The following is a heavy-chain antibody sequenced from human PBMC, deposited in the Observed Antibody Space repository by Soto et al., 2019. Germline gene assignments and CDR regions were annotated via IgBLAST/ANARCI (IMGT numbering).Heavy chain of an antibody. CDR3: ARERTFGENNHNYMDV. V-gene: IGHV3-33*01. CDR1: AFTFSSQG. D-gene: IGHD3-10*01. CDR2: IWSDGSNQ. J-gene: IGHJ6*03. Sequence: QVQLVESGGGVVQPGGSLRLSCAASAFTFSSQGMHWFRQAPGKGLQGVGVIWSDGSNQGYAESVKGRFTISRDNSKNTLYLQMNSLRAEDTAVYYCARERTFGENNHNYMDVWGTGITVTVSS.